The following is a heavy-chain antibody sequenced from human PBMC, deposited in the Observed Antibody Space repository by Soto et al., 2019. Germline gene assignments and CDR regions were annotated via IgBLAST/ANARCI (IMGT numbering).Heavy chain of an antibody. CDR1: GGSISISTYH. D-gene: IGHD6-25*01. V-gene: IGHV4-39*01. CDR2: IYYSGST. J-gene: IGHJ6*03. CDR3: ARHRVEASQRPVDYMDV. Sequence: SETLSLTCTVSGGSISISTYHWGWIRQPPGKGLEWIGSIYYSGSTYYNPSFKSRVTISVDTSKNQFSLNLSSVTAADTAVYYCARHRVEASQRPVDYMDVGGTGTTVTV.